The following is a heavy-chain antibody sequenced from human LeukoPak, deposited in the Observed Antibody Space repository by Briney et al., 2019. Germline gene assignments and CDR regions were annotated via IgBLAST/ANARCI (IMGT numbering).Heavy chain of an antibody. D-gene: IGHD3-16*02. V-gene: IGHV1-18*01. CDR3: ARAGVMITFGGVIVIGAFDI. Sequence: GASVKVSCKASGYTFTSYGISWVRQAPGQGLEWMGWTSAYNGNTNYAQKLQGRVTMTTDTSTSTAYMELRSLRSDDTAVYYCARAGVMITFGGVIVIGAFDIWGQGTMVTVSS. J-gene: IGHJ3*02. CDR1: GYTFTSYG. CDR2: TSAYNGNT.